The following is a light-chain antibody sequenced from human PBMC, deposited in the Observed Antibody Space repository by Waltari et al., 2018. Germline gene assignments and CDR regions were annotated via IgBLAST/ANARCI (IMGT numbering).Light chain of an antibody. Sequence: SSDLTQDPSLSVALGQTVRITCQGDHLRRSYASWYQQRPGQAPILVLYGPDNRPSGIPDRFSGSTSGNTASLTITGAQAEDEADYYCHSRETFSTRLFGGGTRLTV. CDR3: HSRETFSTRL. J-gene: IGLJ2*01. CDR1: HLRRSY. CDR2: GPD. V-gene: IGLV3-19*01.